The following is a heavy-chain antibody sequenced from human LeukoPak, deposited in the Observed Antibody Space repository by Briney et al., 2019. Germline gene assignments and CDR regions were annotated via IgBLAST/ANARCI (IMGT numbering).Heavy chain of an antibody. CDR2: IYTSGST. D-gene: IGHD2-2*01. J-gene: IGHJ4*02. CDR1: GYSISNGYY. CDR3: ARDVVAAVGSFDY. Sequence: SETLSLTCTVSGYSISNGYYWSWIRQPAGKGLEWIGRIYTSGSTNYSPSLKSRVTMSVDTSKNQFSLKLSSVTAADTAVYYCARDVVAAVGSFDYWGQGTQVTVSS. V-gene: IGHV4-4*07.